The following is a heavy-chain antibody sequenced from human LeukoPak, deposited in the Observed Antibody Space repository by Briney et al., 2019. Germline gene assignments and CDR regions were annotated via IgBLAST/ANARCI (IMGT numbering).Heavy chain of an antibody. CDR1: GFTFSSYW. V-gene: IGHV3-7*01. Sequence: PGGSLRPSCVASGFTFSSYWMSWVRQTPGKGLEWVANIKQDGSEKSYVDSVKGRFTISRDNAKNSLYLQMNSLRADDTAVYYCARERGSGSYHSFDPWGQGTLATVSS. D-gene: IGHD3-10*01. CDR2: IKQDGSEK. J-gene: IGHJ5*02. CDR3: ARERGSGSYHSFDP.